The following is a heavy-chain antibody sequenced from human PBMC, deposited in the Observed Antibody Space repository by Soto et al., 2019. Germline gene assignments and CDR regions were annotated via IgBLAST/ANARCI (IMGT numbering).Heavy chain of an antibody. CDR1: GFTLNNYG. V-gene: IGHV3-30*18. D-gene: IGHD6-13*01. J-gene: IGHJ3*01. Sequence: QVQLVESGGGVVQPGRSLRLSCAASGFTLNNYGMHWARQAPGKGLEWVAAISNDGSDKYYADSVKGRLTISRDNSKNTVFLQMSSLRAEDTAVYYCAKDQARAASHGIDWGQGTMVTVSS. CDR3: AKDQARAASHGID. CDR2: ISNDGSDK.